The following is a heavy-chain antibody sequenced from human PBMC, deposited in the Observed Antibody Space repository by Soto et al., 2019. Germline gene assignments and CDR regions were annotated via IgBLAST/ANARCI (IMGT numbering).Heavy chain of an antibody. CDR3: ARDQTGGYYQH. CDR2: IKEDGSHP. CDR1: GFTFSSYA. Sequence: PGGSLRLSCAASGFTFSSYAMSWVRQAPGKGLEWVANIKEDGSHPYYADSVKGRFTISRDNDKNTVYLQMNSLRAEDTAVYYCARDQTGGYYQHWGQGTLVTVSS. D-gene: IGHD6-25*01. J-gene: IGHJ1*01. V-gene: IGHV3-7*01.